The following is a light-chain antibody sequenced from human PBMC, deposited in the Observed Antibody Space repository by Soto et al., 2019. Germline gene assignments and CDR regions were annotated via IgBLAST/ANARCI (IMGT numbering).Light chain of an antibody. CDR1: QSVSSNY. Sequence: EIVLTQSPGTLSVSPGERVTLSCRASQSVSSNYLAWYQQRPGQAPRLLIFGASYRATGIPDRFSGSGSGTDFTLTTSRLEPEDFAVYYCQQYSNSPPEFTFGPGTKVDSK. J-gene: IGKJ3*01. V-gene: IGKV3-20*01. CDR3: QQYSNSPPEFT. CDR2: GAS.